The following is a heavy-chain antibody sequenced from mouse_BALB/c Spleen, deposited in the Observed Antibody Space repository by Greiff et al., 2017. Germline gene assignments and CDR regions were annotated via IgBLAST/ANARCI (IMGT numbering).Heavy chain of an antibody. CDR3: ARQGSPGAMDY. CDR1: GFTFSSYG. J-gene: IGHJ4*01. V-gene: IGHV5-6*01. Sequence: EVKLMESGGDLVKPGGSLKLSCAASGFTFSSYGMSWVRQTPDKRLEWVATISSGGSYTYYPDSVKGRFTISRDNAKNTLYLQMSSLKSEDTAMYYCARQGSPGAMDYWGQGTSVTVSA. CDR2: ISSGGSYT.